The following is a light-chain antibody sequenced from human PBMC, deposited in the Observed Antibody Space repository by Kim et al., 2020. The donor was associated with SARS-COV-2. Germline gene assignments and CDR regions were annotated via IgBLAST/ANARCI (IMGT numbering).Light chain of an antibody. V-gene: IGKV1-17*01. Sequence: ASVGDRPTTTCRASQGIGNDLGWYKQKPGKAPTRLIYGASNLQSGVPSRFSGSGSETEFTLTITSLQPEDFATYYCLQYNEFPWTFGQGTKVEIK. CDR1: QGIGND. CDR2: GAS. J-gene: IGKJ1*01. CDR3: LQYNEFPWT.